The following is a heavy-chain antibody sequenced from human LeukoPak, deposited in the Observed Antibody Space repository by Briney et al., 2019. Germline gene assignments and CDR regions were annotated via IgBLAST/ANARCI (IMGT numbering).Heavy chain of an antibody. Sequence: GGSLRLSCAASGFTFSSYWMHWVRQAPGKGLVWVSRINSDGSSTSYADSVKGRFTISRDNAKNTLYLQMNSLRAEDTALYYCARLGGETTRFDLWGQGALVTVSS. V-gene: IGHV3-74*01. CDR3: ARLGGETTRFDL. CDR1: GFTFSSYW. D-gene: IGHD3-16*01. J-gene: IGHJ4*02. CDR2: INSDGSST.